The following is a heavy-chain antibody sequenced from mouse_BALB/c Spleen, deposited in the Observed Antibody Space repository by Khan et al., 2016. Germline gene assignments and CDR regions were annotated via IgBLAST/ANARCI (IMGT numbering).Heavy chain of an antibody. D-gene: IGHD2-14*01. CDR3: ARGYDWYVDV. CDR1: GYALTNYL. CDR2: INPGSGGT. Sequence: QVQLQQSGAELVRPGTSVKVSCKASGYALTNYLIEWVKQRPGQGLEWIGVINPGSGGTNYNEKFKGKATLTADKSSSTAYMQLSSLTSDDSAVYFCARGYDWYVDVWGAGTTVTVSS. V-gene: IGHV1-54*01. J-gene: IGHJ1*01.